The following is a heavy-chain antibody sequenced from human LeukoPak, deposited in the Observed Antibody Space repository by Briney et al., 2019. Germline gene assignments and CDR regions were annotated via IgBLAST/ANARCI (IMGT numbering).Heavy chain of an antibody. Sequence: GGSLRLSCAASGFTFSSYGMHWVRQAPGKGLEWVAVISYDGSNKYYADSVKGRFTISRDNSKNTLYLQMNSLRAEDTAVYYCARESEDIVVVVAALDPWGQGTLVTVSS. CDR1: GFTFSSYG. V-gene: IGHV3-30*03. CDR3: ARESEDIVVVVAALDP. D-gene: IGHD2-15*01. J-gene: IGHJ5*02. CDR2: ISYDGSNK.